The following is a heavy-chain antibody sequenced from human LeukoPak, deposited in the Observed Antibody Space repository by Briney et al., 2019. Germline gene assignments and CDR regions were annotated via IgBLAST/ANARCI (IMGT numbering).Heavy chain of an antibody. D-gene: IGHD1-26*01. V-gene: IGHV1-8*03. CDR1: GYTFTSYD. CDR3: ARAEWELLAFDY. J-gene: IGHJ4*02. CDR2: MNPNSGNT. Sequence: ASVKVSCKASGYTFTSYDINWVRQATGQGLEWMGWMNPNSGNTGYAQKFQGRVTITRNTSISTAYMELSSLRSEDTAVYYCARAEWELLAFDYWGQGTLVTVSS.